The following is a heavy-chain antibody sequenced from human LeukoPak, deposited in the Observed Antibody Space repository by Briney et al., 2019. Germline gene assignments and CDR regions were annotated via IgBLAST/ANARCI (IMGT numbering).Heavy chain of an antibody. CDR3: ARRTNRAYYFDS. V-gene: IGHV5-51*01. Sequence: PGESLKISCKGSGYSFTSYWIAWVRQMPGKGLEWMGIIYAGDSDTRYSPSFQGQVTISADKSINTAYLQWTSLKASDTAMYYCARRTNRAYYFDSWGQGTLVTVSS. CDR1: GYSFTSYW. J-gene: IGHJ4*02. CDR2: IYAGDSDT. D-gene: IGHD2-8*01.